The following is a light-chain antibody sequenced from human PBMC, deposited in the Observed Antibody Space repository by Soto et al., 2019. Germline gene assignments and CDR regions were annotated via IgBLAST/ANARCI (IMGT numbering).Light chain of an antibody. CDR3: SSYTSISTPYV. V-gene: IGLV2-14*01. J-gene: IGLJ1*01. Sequence: QSALTQPASVSGSPGQSITISCTGTSSDVGGYNYVSWYQQHPGKAPKLMIYEVSNRPSGVSNRFSGSKSGNTASLTISGLQAEDEADYYCSSYTSISTPYVFGTVTKLTVL. CDR2: EVS. CDR1: SSDVGGYNY.